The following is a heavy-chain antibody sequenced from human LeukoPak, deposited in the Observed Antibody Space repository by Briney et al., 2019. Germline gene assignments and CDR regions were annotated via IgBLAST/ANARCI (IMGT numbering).Heavy chain of an antibody. D-gene: IGHD6-19*01. CDR3: ARSSGWLTDAFDI. CDR1: GYSISSSNW. V-gene: IGHV4-28*05. CDR2: IYYSGSI. J-gene: IGHJ3*02. Sequence: SDTLSLTCAVSGYSISSSNWWGWIRQPPGKGLEWIGYIYYSGSIYHNPSLKSRVTMSVDTSKNQFSLKLSSVTAVDTAVYYCARSSGWLTDAFDIWGQGTMVTVSS.